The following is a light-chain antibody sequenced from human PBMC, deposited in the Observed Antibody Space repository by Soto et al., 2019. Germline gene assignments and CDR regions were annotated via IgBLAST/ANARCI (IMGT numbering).Light chain of an antibody. V-gene: IGKV1-5*01. CDR3: LQDHDDSWT. J-gene: IGKJ1*01. CDR1: QSINIW. Sequence: DIQMTQSPSTLSASVGDRVTITCRASQSINIWLAWYQQKPGKAPKLLIYDASSLQSGVPSRFRGSTSGTEFTLTVSSLQPEDFATYYCLQDHDDSWTFGQGTKVDI. CDR2: DAS.